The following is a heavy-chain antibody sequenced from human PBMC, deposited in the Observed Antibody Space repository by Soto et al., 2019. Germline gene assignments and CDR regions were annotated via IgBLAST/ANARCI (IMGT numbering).Heavy chain of an antibody. CDR2: ISYDGNNK. D-gene: IGHD3-22*01. J-gene: IGHJ4*02. CDR1: GFTFSGYG. Sequence: GGSLRLSCAVAGFTFSGYGMHWVRQAPGKGLEWVAVISYDGNNKYYADSVKGRFTISRDNSGNTLDLQMNSLRVEDTAVYYCAKSVRYYDSSGYYPLDYWGQGTVVTVSS. V-gene: IGHV3-30*18. CDR3: AKSVRYYDSSGYYPLDY.